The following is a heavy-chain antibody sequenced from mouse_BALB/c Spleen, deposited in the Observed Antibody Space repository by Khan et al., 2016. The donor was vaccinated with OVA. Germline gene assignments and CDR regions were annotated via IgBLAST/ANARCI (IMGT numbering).Heavy chain of an antibody. CDR1: GYSITSNYA. V-gene: IGHV3-2*02. CDR2: ISYSGTT. D-gene: IGHD2-4*01. J-gene: IGHJ4*01. Sequence: VQLQESGPGLVKPSQSLSLTCTVTGYSITSNYAWNWIRQFPGNKLEWMGYISYSGTTSYNPSLKSRISITRDTSKNQFFLQLNSVTTEDTATYYCSRGNYDGYAMDYLGQGTSVTVSS. CDR3: SRGNYDGYAMDY.